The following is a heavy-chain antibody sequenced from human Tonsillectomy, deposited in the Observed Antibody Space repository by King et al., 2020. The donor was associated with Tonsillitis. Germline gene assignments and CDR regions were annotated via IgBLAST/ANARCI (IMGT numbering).Heavy chain of an antibody. Sequence: VQLVESGGGLVQPGRSLRLSCAASGFAFDDYAMHWVRQVPGKGLEWVSDITWNSGSMRYADSVKGRFTISRDNAKNSLYLQMNSLRAEDTALYYCAKEFKAEAGPEQYLHHWGQGTLVTVSS. CDR1: GFAFDDYA. CDR3: AKEFKAEAGPEQYLHH. V-gene: IGHV3-9*01. J-gene: IGHJ1*01. D-gene: IGHD1-14*01. CDR2: ITWNSGSM.